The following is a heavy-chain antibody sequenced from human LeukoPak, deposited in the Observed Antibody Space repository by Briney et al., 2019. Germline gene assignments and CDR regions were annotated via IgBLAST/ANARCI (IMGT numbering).Heavy chain of an antibody. CDR3: ARGVPGTYYYYYMDD. CDR1: GYTFTDSY. Sequence: ASVKVSCKTSGYTFTDSYIHWVRQAPGQGLEWMGRINPNSGDPNYPQKFQGRVTMTRDTSITTAYMELTRLRSDDTAVYYCARGVPGTYYYYYMDDWGKGTTVTVSS. J-gene: IGHJ6*03. D-gene: IGHD2-2*01. V-gene: IGHV1-2*06. CDR2: INPNSGDP.